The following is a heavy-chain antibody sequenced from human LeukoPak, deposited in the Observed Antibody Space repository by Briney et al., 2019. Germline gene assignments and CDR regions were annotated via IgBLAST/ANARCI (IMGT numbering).Heavy chain of an antibody. D-gene: IGHD3-9*01. CDR2: ISAYNGNT. CDR3: ARVIVYYDILTGYRPYYFDY. V-gene: IGHV1-18*01. Sequence: ASVKVSCKASGYTFTSYGISWVRQAPGQGLEWMGWISAYNGNTKYAQKLQGRVTMTTDTSTSTAYMELRSLRSDDTAVYYCARVIVYYDILTGYRPYYFDYWGQGTLVTVSS. CDR1: GYTFTSYG. J-gene: IGHJ4*02.